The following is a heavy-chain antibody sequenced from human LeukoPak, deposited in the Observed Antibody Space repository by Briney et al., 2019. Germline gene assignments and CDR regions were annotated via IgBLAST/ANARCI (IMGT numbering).Heavy chain of an antibody. Sequence: PSETLSLTCTVSGYSISSGYYWGWIRQPPEKGLEWIGAIYHSGNTYYNPSLKSRVTISVDTSKNQFSLKLSSVTAADTAVYYCARRTVYCSSASCYTGGAIDYWGQGTLVTVSS. CDR2: IYHSGNT. V-gene: IGHV4-38-2*02. CDR3: ARRTVYCSSASCYTGGAIDY. J-gene: IGHJ4*02. CDR1: GYSISSGYY. D-gene: IGHD2-2*02.